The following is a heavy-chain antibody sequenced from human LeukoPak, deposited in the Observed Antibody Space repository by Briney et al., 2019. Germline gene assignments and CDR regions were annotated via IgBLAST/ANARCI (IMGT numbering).Heavy chain of an antibody. Sequence: GGSLRLSCAASGFTFSDHYMNWIRQAPGKGLEWVSYIDSGTTIYYADSVKGRFTISRDNAKNSLHLQMNSLRAEDTAVYFCASGGYNFGRYDFDYWGQGTLVTVSS. CDR1: GFTFSDHY. J-gene: IGHJ4*02. CDR2: IDSGTTI. D-gene: IGHD5-18*01. V-gene: IGHV3-11*01. CDR3: ASGGYNFGRYDFDY.